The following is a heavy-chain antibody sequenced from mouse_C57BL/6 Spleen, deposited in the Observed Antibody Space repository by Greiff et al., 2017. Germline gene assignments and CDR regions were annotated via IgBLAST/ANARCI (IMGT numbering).Heavy chain of an antibody. Sequence: EVNLVESGEGLVKPGGSLKLSCAASGFTFSSYAMSWVRQTPEKRLEWVAYISSGGDYIYYADTVKGRFTISRDNARNTLYLQMSSLKSEDTAMYYCTVATVVAGGFDYWGQGTTLTVSS. D-gene: IGHD1-1*01. CDR1: GFTFSSYA. V-gene: IGHV5-9-1*02. J-gene: IGHJ2*01. CDR2: ISSGGDYI. CDR3: TVATVVAGGFDY.